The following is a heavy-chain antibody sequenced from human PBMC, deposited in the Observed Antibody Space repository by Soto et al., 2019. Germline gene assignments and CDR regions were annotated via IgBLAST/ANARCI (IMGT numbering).Heavy chain of an antibody. Sequence: ASVKVSCKVSGYTLTELSMHWVRQAPGKGLEWMGGFDPEDGETIYALKFQGRVTMTEDTSTDTAYMELSSLRSEDTAVYYCATVWEWLVPGDAFDIWGQGTMVTVSS. J-gene: IGHJ3*02. V-gene: IGHV1-24*01. CDR2: FDPEDGET. CDR3: ATVWEWLVPGDAFDI. CDR1: GYTLTELS. D-gene: IGHD6-19*01.